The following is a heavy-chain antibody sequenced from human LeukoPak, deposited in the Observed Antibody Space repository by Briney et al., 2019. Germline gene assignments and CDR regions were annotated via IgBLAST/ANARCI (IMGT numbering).Heavy chain of an antibody. D-gene: IGHD6-13*01. V-gene: IGHV3-30*03. Sequence: PGGSLRLSCAASGFTFSSYGMHWVRQAPGKGPEWVAVISYDGSNKYYADSVKGRFTISRDNSKNTLYLQMNSLRAEDTTVYYCARAPQIAAAGPYYYYGMDVWGQGTTVTVSS. CDR1: GFTFSSYG. J-gene: IGHJ6*02. CDR3: ARAPQIAAAGPYYYYGMDV. CDR2: ISYDGSNK.